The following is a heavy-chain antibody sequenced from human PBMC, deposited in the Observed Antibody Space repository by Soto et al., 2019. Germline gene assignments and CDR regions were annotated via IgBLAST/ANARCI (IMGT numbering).Heavy chain of an antibody. Sequence: ASVKVSCKASGYAFTGYYMHWVRQAPGQGLEWMGWINPNSGGTNYAQKFQGRVTMTRDTSISTAYTELSRLRSDDTAVYYCAREGTYYDFRSGCPDYWGQGTLVTVSS. CDR2: INPNSGGT. V-gene: IGHV1-2*02. CDR1: GYAFTGYY. D-gene: IGHD3-3*01. CDR3: AREGTYYDFRSGCPDY. J-gene: IGHJ4*02.